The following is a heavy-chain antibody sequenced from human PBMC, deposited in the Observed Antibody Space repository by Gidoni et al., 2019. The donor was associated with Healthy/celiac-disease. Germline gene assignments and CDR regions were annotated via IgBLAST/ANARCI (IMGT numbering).Heavy chain of an antibody. CDR2: TYYRSKWYN. J-gene: IGHJ4*02. Sequence: QVQLPQSGPGLVKPSQTLSLTCAISGDSVSINSAAWNWIRQYPSRGLEWLGRTYYRSKWYNDYAVSVKSRIPINPDTSKNQFSLQLYSVTPEDTAVYYCARVGFLGAIHGFDYWGQGTLVTVSS. V-gene: IGHV6-1*01. CDR1: GDSVSINSAA. D-gene: IGHD1-26*01. CDR3: ARVGFLGAIHGFDY.